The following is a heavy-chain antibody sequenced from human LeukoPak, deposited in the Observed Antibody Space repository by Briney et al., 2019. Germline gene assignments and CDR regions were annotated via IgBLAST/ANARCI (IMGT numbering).Heavy chain of an antibody. CDR1: GYTFTSYF. Sequence: ASVKVSCKASGYTFTSYFTHWVRQAPGQGLEWMGIINPNGGSTRYAHKFQGRVTMTRDTSTRTVFMEMSGLRSEDTAVYYCARGIGNGYRLFDYWGQGTLVTVSS. CDR2: INPNGGST. CDR3: ARGIGNGYRLFDY. D-gene: IGHD5-24*01. J-gene: IGHJ4*02. V-gene: IGHV1-46*01.